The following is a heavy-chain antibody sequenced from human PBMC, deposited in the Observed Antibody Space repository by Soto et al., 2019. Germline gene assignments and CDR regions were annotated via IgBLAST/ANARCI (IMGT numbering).Heavy chain of an antibody. J-gene: IGHJ4*02. CDR1: GYTFTGYY. CDR3: ARDRSVDGYNYVDY. CDR2: INPNSGGT. D-gene: IGHD5-12*01. Sequence: GASVKVSCKASGYTFTGYYMHWLRQSPGQGLEWMGWINPNSGGTNYAQKFQGWVTMTRDTSISTAYMELSRLRSDDTAVYYCARDRSVDGYNYVDYWGQGTLVTVSS. V-gene: IGHV1-2*04.